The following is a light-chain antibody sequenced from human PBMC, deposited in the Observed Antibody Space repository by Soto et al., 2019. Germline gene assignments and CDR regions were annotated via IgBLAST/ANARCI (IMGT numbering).Light chain of an antibody. CDR2: GVS. Sequence: EIVMTQSPATLSVSPGERATLSCRASQSVSSNLAWYQQKPGQAPRLLTYGVSTRATGIPARFSGSGSGTELTLTISSLQSEDLAVYYCHQYNSWPPLTFGGGTKVEIK. V-gene: IGKV3-15*01. J-gene: IGKJ4*01. CDR3: HQYNSWPPLT. CDR1: QSVSSN.